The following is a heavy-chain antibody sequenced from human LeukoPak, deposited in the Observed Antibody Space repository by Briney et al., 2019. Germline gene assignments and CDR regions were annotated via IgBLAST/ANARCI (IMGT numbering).Heavy chain of an antibody. CDR1: GGSISSSTYY. CDR2: IYYSGST. D-gene: IGHD3-22*01. Sequence: SETLSLTCTVSGGSISSSTYYWGWIRQPPGKGLEWIGNIYYSGSTYYNPSLKSRVTISVDTSKNQFSLRLTSVTAADTAVYYCARSDYYENAFHIWGQGTMVTVSS. V-gene: IGHV4-39*07. CDR3: ARSDYYENAFHI. J-gene: IGHJ3*02.